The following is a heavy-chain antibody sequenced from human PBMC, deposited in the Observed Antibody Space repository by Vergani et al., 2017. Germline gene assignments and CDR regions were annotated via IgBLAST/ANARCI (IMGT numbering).Heavy chain of an antibody. CDR1: GFTFSDFG. Sequence: QVHLVESGGGVVQSGGSLRLSCVASGFTFSDFGMHWVRQPPGEGLECVAFIRSDENYQYYGDSVKGRFTIARDNSKNTVYLQMSSLGIEDSAVYYCVKHDPSLDHWGQGTLVTVSS. J-gene: IGHJ4*02. CDR2: IRSDENYQ. CDR3: VKHDPSLDH. V-gene: IGHV3-30*02. D-gene: IGHD3-16*01.